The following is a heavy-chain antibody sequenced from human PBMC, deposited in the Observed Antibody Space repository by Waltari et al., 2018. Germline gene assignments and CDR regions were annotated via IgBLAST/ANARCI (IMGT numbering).Heavy chain of an antibody. Sequence: WGSWVRPSPGKGLEWIGQVHHSGGTYSTPSLKSRVTISIDWSKNQFSLNLSSVNDADTAVYYCAADRGNGLYFDYWGQGTLVTVSS. V-gene: IGHV4-4*02. CDR2: VHHSGGT. D-gene: IGHD2-15*01. CDR3: AADRGNGLYFDY. J-gene: IGHJ4*02. CDR1: W.